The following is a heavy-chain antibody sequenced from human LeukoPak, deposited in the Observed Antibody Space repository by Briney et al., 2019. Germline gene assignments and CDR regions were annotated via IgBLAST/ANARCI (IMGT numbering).Heavy chain of an antibody. CDR1: GFTFGDHA. CDR3: TRRPIQLWLYYGMDV. J-gene: IGHJ6*02. D-gene: IGHD5-18*01. V-gene: IGHV3-49*04. CDR2: IRSKAYGGTT. Sequence: PGRSLRLSCTASGFTFGDHAMSWVRQAPGKGLEWVGFIRSKAYGGTTEYAASVKGRFTISRDDSKSIAYLQMNSLKTEDTAVYYCTRRPIQLWLYYGMDVWGQGTTVIVSS.